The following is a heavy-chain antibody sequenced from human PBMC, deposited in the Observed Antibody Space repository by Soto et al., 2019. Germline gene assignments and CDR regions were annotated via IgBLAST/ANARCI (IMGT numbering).Heavy chain of an antibody. CDR3: ARHPFYDFWSGSQGGWFDP. CDR2: IYPGDSDT. CDR1: GYSFTSYW. J-gene: IGHJ5*02. Sequence: PGESLKISCKGSGYSFTSYWIGWVRQMPGKGLEWMGIIYPGDSDTRYSPSFQGQVTISADKSISTAYLQWSSLKASDTAMYYCARHPFYDFWSGSQGGWFDPWGQGTLVTVSP. D-gene: IGHD3-3*01. V-gene: IGHV5-51*01.